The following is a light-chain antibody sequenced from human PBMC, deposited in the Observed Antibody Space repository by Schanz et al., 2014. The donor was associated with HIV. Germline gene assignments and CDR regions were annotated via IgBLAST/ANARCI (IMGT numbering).Light chain of an antibody. CDR1: SSDVGGYNY. CDR2: DVS. CDR3: SSYAGSNNVI. J-gene: IGLJ2*01. Sequence: QSALTQPRSVSGSPGQSVTISCTGTSSDVGGYNYVSWYQQHPGKAPKLMIYDVSNRPSGVPDRFSGSKSGNTASLTVSAVQPEDEADYYCSSYAGSNNVIFGGGTKLTVL. V-gene: IGLV2-11*01.